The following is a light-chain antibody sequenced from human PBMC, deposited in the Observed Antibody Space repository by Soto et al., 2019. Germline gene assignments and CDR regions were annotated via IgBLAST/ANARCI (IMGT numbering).Light chain of an antibody. J-gene: IGKJ4*01. V-gene: IGKV3-20*01. CDR3: QQSGTSPET. CDR2: GAS. CDR1: QSVTSTY. Sequence: EIVLTQSPGTLSLSPGERATLSCRASQSVTSTYLAWYHQKPGQAPTLLISGASTRATGVPDRFSGSGSGTDFTLTISKLEPEDFAVYYSQQSGTSPETFGGGTKVDIK.